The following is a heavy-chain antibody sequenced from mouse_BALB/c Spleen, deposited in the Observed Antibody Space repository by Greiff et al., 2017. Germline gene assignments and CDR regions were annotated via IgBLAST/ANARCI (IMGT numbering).Heavy chain of an antibody. Sequence: EVKLMESGPELVKPGASVKMSCKASGYTFTSYVMHWVKQKPGQGLEWIGYINPYNDGTKYNEKFKGKATLTSDKSSSTAYMELSSLTSEDSAVYYCARRDRYYAMDYWGQGTSVTVSS. V-gene: IGHV1-14*01. CDR1: GYTFTSYV. D-gene: IGHD2-14*01. CDR3: ARRDRYYAMDY. J-gene: IGHJ4*01. CDR2: INPYNDGT.